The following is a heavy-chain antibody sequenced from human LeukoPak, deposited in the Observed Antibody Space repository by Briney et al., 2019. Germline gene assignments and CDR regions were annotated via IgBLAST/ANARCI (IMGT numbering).Heavy chain of an antibody. Sequence: GGSLRLSCAASRFTFSSYAMTWVRQAPGEGLEWVSAISDSGGSTYYADSVKGRFTISRDNSKNTLYLQMNSLRAEDTALYYCAKVFQYYYYGMDVWGQGTTVTVSS. CDR1: RFTFSSYA. J-gene: IGHJ6*02. V-gene: IGHV3-23*01. CDR3: AKVFQYYYYGMDV. CDR2: ISDSGGST.